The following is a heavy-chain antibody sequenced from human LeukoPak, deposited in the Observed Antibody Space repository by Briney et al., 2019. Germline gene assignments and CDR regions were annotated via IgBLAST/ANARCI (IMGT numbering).Heavy chain of an antibody. D-gene: IGHD3/OR15-3a*01. CDR1: GYTFTDYY. CDR2: INPNSGGT. CDR3: ARRSWTGYYYFDY. J-gene: IGHJ4*02. V-gene: IGHV1-2*02. Sequence: ASVKVSCKASGYTFTDYYIHWVRQAPGQGLEWMGWINPNSGGTNSAQKFRGRVTMTRDTSISTAYMELSRLRSDDTAVYYCARRSWTGYYYFDYWGQGTLVTVSS.